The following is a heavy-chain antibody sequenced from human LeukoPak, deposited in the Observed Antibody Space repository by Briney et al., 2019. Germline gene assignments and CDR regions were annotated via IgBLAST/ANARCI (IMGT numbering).Heavy chain of an antibody. V-gene: IGHV3-30-3*01. CDR3: ARGSSTSLDY. D-gene: IGHD2-2*01. CDR2: ISYDGSNK. CDR1: GFTFSSYA. J-gene: IGHJ4*02. Sequence: PGGSLRLSCAASGFTFSSYAMHWVRQAPGKGLEWVAVISYDGSNKYNADSVKGRFTISRDNSKNTLYLQMNSLRAEDTAVYYCARGSSTSLDYWGQGTLVTVSS.